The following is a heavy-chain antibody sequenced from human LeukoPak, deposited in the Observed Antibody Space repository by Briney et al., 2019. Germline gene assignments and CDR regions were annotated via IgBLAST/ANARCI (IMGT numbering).Heavy chain of an antibody. D-gene: IGHD6-13*01. CDR2: ISGSGGST. CDR1: GFIFSTYA. CDR3: ARVIRAAPGKGYFDY. J-gene: IGHJ4*02. V-gene: IGHV3-23*01. Sequence: PSGGSLRLSCATSGFIFSTYALSWVRQAPGKGLEWASSISGSGGSTYHADSVKGRFTISRDSSKNTLYLQMNSLRAEDTAIYYCARVIRAAPGKGYFDYWGQETLVTVSS.